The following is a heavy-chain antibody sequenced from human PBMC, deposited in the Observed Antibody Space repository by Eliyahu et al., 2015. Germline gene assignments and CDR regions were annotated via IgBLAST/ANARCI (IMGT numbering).Heavy chain of an antibody. V-gene: IGHV4-39*02. CDR2: INYFGSR. Sequence: HLQLQESGPGLVKPSETLSLTCXVSGGSISSSAYYWGWXRQSPGKGLEWLGNINYFGSRYDNPSLKSRVTMSVDTSKNHLSLKLTSVTAPDTAVYYCARRYGRGPFDSWGQGILVTVSS. CDR3: ARRYGRGPFDS. D-gene: IGHD4-17*01. J-gene: IGHJ4*02. CDR1: GGSISSSAYY.